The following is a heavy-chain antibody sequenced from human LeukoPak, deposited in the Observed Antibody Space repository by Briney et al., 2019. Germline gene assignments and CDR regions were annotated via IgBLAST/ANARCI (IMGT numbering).Heavy chain of an antibody. Sequence: GESLKISCKGSGYSFTNYWVGWVRQMPGKGLEWMGIIYSGDSETRYSPSFQSQVTISADKSISTAYLQWSSLKASETAMYYCARRYYYDSSGYYLAHDAFDIWGQGTMVTVSS. J-gene: IGHJ3*02. D-gene: IGHD3-22*01. CDR2: IYSGDSET. V-gene: IGHV5-51*01. CDR1: GYSFTNYW. CDR3: ARRYYYDSSGYYLAHDAFDI.